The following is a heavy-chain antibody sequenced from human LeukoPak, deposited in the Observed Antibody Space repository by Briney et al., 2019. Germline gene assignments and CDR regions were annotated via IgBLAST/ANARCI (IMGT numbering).Heavy chain of an antibody. CDR2: IGSTSHFR. CDR3: ARSCDGDCYSDY. V-gene: IGHV3-21*01. J-gene: IGHJ4*02. Sequence: NPGGSLRLSCAASGFTFSNYSMNWVRQAPGKGLELVSSIGSTSHFRYYADSLKGRVTISRDNAKNSLYLQMSSLRVEDTAVYYCARSCDGDCYSDYWGQGTLVTVSS. D-gene: IGHD2-21*02. CDR1: GFTFSNYS.